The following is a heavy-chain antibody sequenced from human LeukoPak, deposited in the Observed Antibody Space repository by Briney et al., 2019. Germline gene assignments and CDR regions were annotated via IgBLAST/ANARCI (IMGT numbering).Heavy chain of an antibody. CDR2: IYYSGST. CDR1: GGSISSSSYY. V-gene: IGHV4-39*01. CDR3: ARHAPACSGGSCPSPGNSGYFQH. Sequence: PSETLSLTCTVSGGSISSSSYYWGWIRQPPGKGLEWIGSIYYSGSTYYNPSLKSRVTISVDTSKNQFSLKLSSVTAADTAVYYCARHAPACSGGSCPSPGNSGYFQHWGQGTLVTVSS. J-gene: IGHJ1*01. D-gene: IGHD2-15*01.